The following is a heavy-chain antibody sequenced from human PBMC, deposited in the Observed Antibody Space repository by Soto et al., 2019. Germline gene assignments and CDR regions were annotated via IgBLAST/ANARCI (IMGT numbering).Heavy chain of an antibody. Sequence: PXVSLRLTCTAGGFTFSGYYMSWIRQAPAKGLEWVSYISNSGTTVYNADSVKGRFTISRDNAKNSLYLQMNSLSAEDTAVYYCVQADTSTSWEYFQRCGQRTRFTVFS. J-gene: IGHJ1*01. CDR2: ISNSGTTV. V-gene: IGHV3-11*01. CDR3: VQADTSTSWEYFQR. CDR1: GFTFSGYY. D-gene: IGHD6-6*01.